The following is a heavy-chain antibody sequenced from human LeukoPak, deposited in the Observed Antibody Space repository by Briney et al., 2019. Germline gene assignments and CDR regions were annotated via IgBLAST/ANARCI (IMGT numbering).Heavy chain of an antibody. CDR3: ARVGGATGYYFDS. D-gene: IGHD3-16*01. CDR1: GFTFDDYG. J-gene: IGHJ4*02. Sequence: GGSLRLSCAASGFTFDDYGMGWVRQTPGKGLEWVSGINWNGDSTGYADSVKGRFIISRDNAKNSLYLQMNSLRAEDTAFYYCARVGGATGYYFDSWGQGTLVTVSS. V-gene: IGHV3-20*04. CDR2: INWNGDST.